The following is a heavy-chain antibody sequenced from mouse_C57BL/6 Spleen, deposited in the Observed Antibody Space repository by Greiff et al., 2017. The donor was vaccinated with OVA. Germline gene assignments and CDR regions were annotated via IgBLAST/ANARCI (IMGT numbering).Heavy chain of an antibody. V-gene: IGHV7-3*01. D-gene: IGHD2-4*01. J-gene: IGHJ4*01. Sequence: EVQGVESGGGSVQPGGSLSLSCAASGFTFTDYYMSWVRQPPGKALEWLGFIRNKANGYTTEYSASVKGRFTISRDNSQSILYLQMNALRAEDSATYYCARGYYDYDGDYYAMDYWGQGTSVTVSS. CDR3: ARGYYDYDGDYYAMDY. CDR1: GFTFTDYY. CDR2: IRNKANGYTT.